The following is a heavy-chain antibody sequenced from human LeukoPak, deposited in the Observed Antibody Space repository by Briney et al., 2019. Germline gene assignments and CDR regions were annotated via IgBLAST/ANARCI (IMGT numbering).Heavy chain of an antibody. CDR2: IYYSGST. V-gene: IGHV4-31*03. Sequence: SQTLSLTCTVSGGSISSGGYYWSWIRQHPGKGLEWIGYIYYSGSTYYNPSLKSRVTISVDTSKNQFSLKLSFVTAADTAVYYCARGDSSGYDAFDIWGQGTMVTVSS. CDR1: GGSISSGGYY. CDR3: ARGDSSGYDAFDI. J-gene: IGHJ3*02. D-gene: IGHD3-22*01.